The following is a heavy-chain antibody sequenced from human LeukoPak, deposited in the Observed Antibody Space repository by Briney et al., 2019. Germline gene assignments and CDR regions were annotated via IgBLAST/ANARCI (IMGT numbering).Heavy chain of an antibody. CDR1: GYTFTGYY. CDR2: INPNSGGT. Sequence: ASVKVSCKASGYTFTGYYMHWVRQAPGQGLEWMGWINPNSGGTNYAQKFQGRVTMTRDTSISTAYMELSRLRSDDTAVYYCAREYYDYVWGSYRYGFDYWGQGTLVTVSS. CDR3: AREYYDYVWGSYRYGFDY. J-gene: IGHJ4*02. V-gene: IGHV1-2*02. D-gene: IGHD3-16*02.